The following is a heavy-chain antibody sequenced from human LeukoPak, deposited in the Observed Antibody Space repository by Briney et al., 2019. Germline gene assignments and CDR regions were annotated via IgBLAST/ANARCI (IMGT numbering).Heavy chain of an antibody. J-gene: IGHJ4*02. CDR2: IWHDGSKE. Sequence: GGSLRLSCAASGFSFSTYGMHWVRQAPDTGLEWVALIWHDGSKEYYADSVKGRFTISRDNSKNTPYLEMNSLRADDTAVYYCAGDTPPGGEYYFEYWGQGALVTVSS. CDR3: AGDTPPGGEYYFEY. V-gene: IGHV3-33*01. D-gene: IGHD3-16*01. CDR1: GFSFSTYG.